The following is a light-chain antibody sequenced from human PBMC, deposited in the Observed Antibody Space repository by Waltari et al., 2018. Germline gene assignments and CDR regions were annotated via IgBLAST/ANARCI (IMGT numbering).Light chain of an antibody. V-gene: IGKV1-12*01. Sequence: DIRMTQCPSSVSASVGDRVTITCRASQDIRTWLAWYQQKPGKAPRLLIYHASGLQSGVPSRFSGSGSGTDFTLTISSLQPEDFATYSCQQSGTFPPTFGPGTKVEI. CDR3: QQSGTFPPT. CDR2: HAS. CDR1: QDIRTW. J-gene: IGKJ1*01.